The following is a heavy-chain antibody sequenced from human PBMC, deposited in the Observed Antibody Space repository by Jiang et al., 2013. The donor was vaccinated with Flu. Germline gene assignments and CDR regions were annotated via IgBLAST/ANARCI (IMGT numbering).Heavy chain of an antibody. D-gene: IGHD6-13*01. CDR2: ITSRSSYI. CDR3: ARDPAEAAAVFYYYGMDV. J-gene: IGHJ6*04. Sequence: VQLLESGGGLVKPGGSLRLSCAASGFSFSTYSMNWVRQAPGKGLEWVASITSRSSYIYYADSVKGRFTISRDNDKNSVYLQMNSLRTEDTAVYYCARDPAEAAAVFYYYGMDVWGKGTTVTVSS. V-gene: IGHV3-21*01. CDR1: GFSFSTYS.